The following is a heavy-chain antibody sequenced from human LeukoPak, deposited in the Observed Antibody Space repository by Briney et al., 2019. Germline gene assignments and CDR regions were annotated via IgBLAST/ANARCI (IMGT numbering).Heavy chain of an antibody. CDR1: GFTFSSYG. D-gene: IGHD2/OR15-2a*01. J-gene: IGHJ4*02. Sequence: GGSLRLSCAASGFTFSSYGMHRVRQAPGKGLEWVALIWYDGSNKYYTDSVKGRLTISRDNSKNTLYLQMNSLRAEDTAVYYCAREGPRGNSQFDYWGQETLVTVSS. CDR2: IWYDGSNK. V-gene: IGHV3-33*01. CDR3: AREGPRGNSQFDY.